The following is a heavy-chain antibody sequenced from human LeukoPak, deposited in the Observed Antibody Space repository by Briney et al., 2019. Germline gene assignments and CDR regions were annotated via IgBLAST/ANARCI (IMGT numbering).Heavy chain of an antibody. V-gene: IGHV1-2*02. CDR2: INPNSGGT. J-gene: IGHJ4*02. Sequence: ASVKVSCKASGYTFTGYYMHWVRQAPGQGLEWMGWINPNSGGTNYAQKFQGRVTMTRDTSISTAYMELSRLRSDDTAVYYCATIVGASIAFDYWGQGTLVTVSS. CDR1: GYTFTGYY. CDR3: ATIVGASIAFDY. D-gene: IGHD1-26*01.